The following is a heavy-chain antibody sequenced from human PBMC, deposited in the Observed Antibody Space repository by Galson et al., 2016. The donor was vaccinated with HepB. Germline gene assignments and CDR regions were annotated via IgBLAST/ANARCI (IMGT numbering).Heavy chain of an antibody. CDR2: ISYDGTRK. CDR1: GFIFSQFA. CDR3: ARDPQEVVMAATHSDY. J-gene: IGHJ4*02. D-gene: IGHD2-15*01. V-gene: IGHV3-30-3*01. Sequence: SLRLSCAASGFIFSQFAVHWVRQAPGKGLEWVAVISYDGTRKYYTDSVKGRFTVSREDSKNTLYLQMNTLRPEDAAVYYCARDPQEVVMAATHSDYWGQGALVVVSS.